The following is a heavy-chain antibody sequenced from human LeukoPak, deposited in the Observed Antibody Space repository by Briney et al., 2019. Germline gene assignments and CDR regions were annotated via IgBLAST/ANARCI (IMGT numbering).Heavy chain of an antibody. CDR1: GFTFSSYG. CDR3: ARDLEDGYIFGAFDI. D-gene: IGHD5-24*01. Sequence: GGSLRLSCAASGFTFSSYGMHWVRQAPGKGLEWVAFIRYDGNKKYYADSVKGRFTISRDNSRNTLYLQMNSLRAEDTAVYYCARDLEDGYIFGAFDIWAKGQWSPSLQ. V-gene: IGHV3-30*02. CDR2: IRYDGNKK. J-gene: IGHJ3*02.